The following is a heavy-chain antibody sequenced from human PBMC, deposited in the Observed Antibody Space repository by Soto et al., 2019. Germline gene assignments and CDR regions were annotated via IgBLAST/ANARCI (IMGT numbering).Heavy chain of an antibody. J-gene: IGHJ6*02. D-gene: IGHD3-9*01. CDR1: GGSISSSSYY. V-gene: IGHV4-39*02. Sequence: SETLSLTCTVSGGSISSSSYYWGWIRQPPGKGLEWIGSIYYSGSTYYNPSLKSRVTISVDTSKNQFSLKLSSVTAADTAVYYCARDYDILTGYYYGMDVWGQGTTVTVSS. CDR3: ARDYDILTGYYYGMDV. CDR2: IYYSGST.